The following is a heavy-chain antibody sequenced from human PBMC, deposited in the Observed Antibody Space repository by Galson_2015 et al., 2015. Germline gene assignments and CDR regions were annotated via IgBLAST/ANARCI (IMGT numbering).Heavy chain of an antibody. CDR1: GFTFNSYW. CDR3: ARATWIDY. J-gene: IGHJ4*02. CDR2: IKQDGSER. Sequence: SLRLSCAASGFTFNSYWMSWVRQAPGKGLEWVANIKQDGSERYYVDSVKGRFTISRDNAENSLYLQMNSLRAEDTAAYYCARATWIDYWGQGTLVTVSS. V-gene: IGHV3-7*01. D-gene: IGHD2/OR15-2a*01.